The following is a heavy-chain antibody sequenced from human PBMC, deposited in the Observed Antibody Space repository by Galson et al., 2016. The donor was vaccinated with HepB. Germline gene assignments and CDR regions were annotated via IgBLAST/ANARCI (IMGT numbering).Heavy chain of an antibody. CDR1: GGSVSSTTYY. D-gene: IGHD3-10*01. V-gene: IGHV4-39*01. Sequence: SETLSLTCTVSGGSVSSTTYYWGWIRQPPGKGLEWIGNTFYSGRTYYNPSLKSRLTISVDPSKNQFSLRLRYVTAADTAVYYCARQRRFGTWDEIDYWGQGTLVTVSS. CDR2: TFYSGRT. J-gene: IGHJ4*02. CDR3: ARQRRFGTWDEIDY.